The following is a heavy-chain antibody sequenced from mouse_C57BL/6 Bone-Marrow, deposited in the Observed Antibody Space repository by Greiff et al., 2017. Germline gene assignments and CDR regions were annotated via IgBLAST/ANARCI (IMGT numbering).Heavy chain of an antibody. J-gene: IGHJ2*01. CDR1: GYTFTSYW. V-gene: IGHV1-61*01. D-gene: IGHD1-1*01. CDR3: ARRITTNDYFDY. Sequence: VQLQQPGAELVRPGSSVKLSCKASGYTFTSYWMDWVKQRPGQGLEWIGNIYPSDSETHYNQKFKDKATLTVDKSSGTAYMQLSSLTSEDSAVYYCARRITTNDYFDYWGQGTTLTVSS. CDR2: IYPSDSET.